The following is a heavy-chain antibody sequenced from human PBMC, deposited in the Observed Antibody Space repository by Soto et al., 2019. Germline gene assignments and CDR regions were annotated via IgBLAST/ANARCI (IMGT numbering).Heavy chain of an antibody. CDR2: IYYSGST. Sequence: SETLSLTCTVSGGSISSGDYYWSWIRQPPGKGLEWIGYIYYSGSTYYNPSLKSRVTISVDTSKNQFSLKPSSVTAADTAVYYCVGYCSGGSCYSVFIWGQGTLVTVSS. CDR3: VGYCSGGSCYSVFI. J-gene: IGHJ4*02. CDR1: GGSISSGDYY. D-gene: IGHD2-15*01. V-gene: IGHV4-30-4*01.